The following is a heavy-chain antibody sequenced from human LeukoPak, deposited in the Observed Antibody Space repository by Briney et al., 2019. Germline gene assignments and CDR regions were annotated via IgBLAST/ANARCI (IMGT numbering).Heavy chain of an antibody. CDR1: GFTFSSYS. CDR3: ASGGHLYYYGMDV. CDR2: ISSSSTI. D-gene: IGHD3-16*01. Sequence: GGSLRLSCAASGFTFSSYSMNWVRQAPGKGLEWVSYISSSSTIYYADSVKGRFTISRDNAKNSLYLQMNSLRAEDTAVYYCASGGHLYYYGMDVWGQGTTVTVSS. V-gene: IGHV3-48*01. J-gene: IGHJ6*02.